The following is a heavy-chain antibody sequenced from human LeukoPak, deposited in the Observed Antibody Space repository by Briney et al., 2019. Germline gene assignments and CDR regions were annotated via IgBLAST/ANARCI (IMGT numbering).Heavy chain of an antibody. CDR3: ASRVKAALYYFDY. CDR2: ISSSGSTI. J-gene: IGHJ4*02. CDR1: GFPFSDYY. Sequence: GSLRLSCAASGFPFSDYYMSWIRQAPGKGLGWVSYISSSGSTIYYADSVKGRFTISRDNAKNSLYLQMNSLRAEDTAVYYCASRVKAALYYFDYWGQGTLVTVSS. V-gene: IGHV3-11*04. D-gene: IGHD6-13*01.